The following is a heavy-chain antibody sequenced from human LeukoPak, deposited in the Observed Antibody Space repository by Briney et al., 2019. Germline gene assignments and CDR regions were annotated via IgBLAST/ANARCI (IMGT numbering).Heavy chain of an antibody. CDR3: ARSSGTGTFSY. CDR2: VYYGRSS. Sequence: SETLSLTCTVSGDSISRSTYYWAWIRQPPGKGLEWIGSVYYGRSSYFNPSLESRATISVDTSKNHFSLKMSSVTAADTAVYYCARSSGTGTFSYWGQGTLVTVSS. CDR1: GDSISRSTYY. D-gene: IGHD6-25*01. V-gene: IGHV4-39*02. J-gene: IGHJ4*02.